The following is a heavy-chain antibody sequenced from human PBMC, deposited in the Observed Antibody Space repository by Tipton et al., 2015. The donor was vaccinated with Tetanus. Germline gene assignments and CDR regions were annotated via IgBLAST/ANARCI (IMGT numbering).Heavy chain of an antibody. CDR1: GGPISRGDYY. D-gene: IGHD3-16*01. V-gene: IGHV4-30-4*01. CDR3: ARAFWENGPDAFDI. Sequence: TLSLTCTVSGGPISRGDYYWSWIRQPPGKGLEWIAYIFRTGSTYYNPSLISRGTITLDTSKNQFSLRLTSVSAADTAVYYCARAFWENGPDAFDIWGLGTMVTVAS. J-gene: IGHJ3*02. CDR2: IFRTGST.